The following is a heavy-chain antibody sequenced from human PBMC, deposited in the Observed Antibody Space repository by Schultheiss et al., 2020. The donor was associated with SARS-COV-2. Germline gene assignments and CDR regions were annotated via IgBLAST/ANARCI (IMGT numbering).Heavy chain of an antibody. J-gene: IGHJ4*02. Sequence: ASVKVSCKASGYTFTGYYMHWVRQAPGQGLEWMGRINSNSDDDVRFAQKFQDRVTMTRDTSINTVYMELTRLRSDDTAMYYCVRESCPSPTCSNFDYWGQGTLVTVSS. CDR2: INSNSDDDV. CDR1: GYTFTGYY. V-gene: IGHV1-2*02. CDR3: VRESCPSPTCSNFDY. D-gene: IGHD2-2*01.